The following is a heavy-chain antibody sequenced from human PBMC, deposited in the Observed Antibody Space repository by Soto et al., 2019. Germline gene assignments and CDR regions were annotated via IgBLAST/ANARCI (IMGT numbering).Heavy chain of an antibody. V-gene: IGHV1-3*01. J-gene: IGHJ5*02. CDR3: ARGIATGQLDP. D-gene: IGHD2-15*01. Sequence: ASVKVSCKASGYTFTRYTMNWVRQAPGQRLEWMGWINPDNGNTKSSQKFQDRVTITRDTSASTAYMDLSSLRSEDTAVYYCARGIATGQLDPWGQGTLVTVYS. CDR2: INPDNGNT. CDR1: GYTFTRYT.